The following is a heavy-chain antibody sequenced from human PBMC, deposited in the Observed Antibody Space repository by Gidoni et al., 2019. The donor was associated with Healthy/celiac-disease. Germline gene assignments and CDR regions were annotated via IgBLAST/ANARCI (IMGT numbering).Heavy chain of an antibody. J-gene: IGHJ2*01. D-gene: IGHD3-9*01. CDR1: GFTFSSYA. CDR3: AKCVMLTGFDWYFDL. Sequence: EVPLLESGGGLVQPGGSLRLSCAASGFTFSSYAMSWVRQAPGKGLEWVAAISGSGGSKYYADSVKGRFTISRDNSKNTLYLQMNSLRAEDTAVYYCAKCVMLTGFDWYFDLWGRGTLVTVSS. V-gene: IGHV3-23*01. CDR2: ISGSGGSK.